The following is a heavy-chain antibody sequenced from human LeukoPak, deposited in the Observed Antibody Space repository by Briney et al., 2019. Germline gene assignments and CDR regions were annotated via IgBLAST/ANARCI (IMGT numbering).Heavy chain of an antibody. J-gene: IGHJ6*01. CDR1: GGSISSSSYY. CDR3: ASLPHLYCSGGSCYSRYYYYGMDV. Sequence: PSETLSLTCTVSGGSISSSSYYWGWIRQPPGKGLEWIGSIYYSGSTYYNPSLKSRVTISVDTSKIQFSLKLSSVTAADTAVYYCASLPHLYCSGGSCYSRYYYYGMDVWGEGATVTVSS. CDR2: IYYSGST. D-gene: IGHD2-15*01. V-gene: IGHV4-39*01.